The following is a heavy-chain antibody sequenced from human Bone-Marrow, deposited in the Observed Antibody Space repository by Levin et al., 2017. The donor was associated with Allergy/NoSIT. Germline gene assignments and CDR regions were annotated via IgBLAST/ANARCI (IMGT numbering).Heavy chain of an antibody. CDR1: GYTFTDYY. D-gene: IGHD3-10*01. Sequence: GGSLRLSCKASGYTFTDYYLHWIRQAPGQGLQGMGRINPKIGATDSAQDFQGRVTMTRDTSINTAYMELSRLTSDETAGEYCAKRGTVALASAIFDSWGQGSLVTVSS. CDR2: INPKIGAT. CDR3: AKRGTVALASAIFDS. J-gene: IGHJ4*02. V-gene: IGHV1-2*06.